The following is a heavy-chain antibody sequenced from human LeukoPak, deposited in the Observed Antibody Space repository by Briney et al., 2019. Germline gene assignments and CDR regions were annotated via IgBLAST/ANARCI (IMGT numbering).Heavy chain of an antibody. CDR1: GFTFSSYA. D-gene: IGHD3-22*01. CDR2: ISGSGGSA. V-gene: IGHV3-23*01. CDR3: AKDHDYYDSSGYLRFDY. J-gene: IGHJ4*02. Sequence: GGSLRLSCAASGFTFSSYAMSWVRQAPGKGLEWVSAISGSGGSAYYADSVKGRFTISRDNSKNTLYLQMNSLRAEDTAVYYCAKDHDYYDSSGYLRFDYWGQGTLVTVSS.